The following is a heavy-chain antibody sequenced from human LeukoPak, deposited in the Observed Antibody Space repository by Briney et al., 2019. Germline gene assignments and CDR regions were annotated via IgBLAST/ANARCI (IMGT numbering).Heavy chain of an antibody. V-gene: IGHV1-69*04. J-gene: IGHJ5*02. CDR3: ARGAMVGYDFWSGVNWFDP. CDR1: GGTFSSYA. CDR2: IIPIFGIA. Sequence: SVKVSCKASGGTFSSYAISWVRQAPGQGLEWMGRIIPIFGIANYAQKFQGRVTITVDKSTSTAYMELSSLRSEDTAVYYCARGAMVGYDFWSGVNWFDPWGQGTLVTVSS. D-gene: IGHD3-3*01.